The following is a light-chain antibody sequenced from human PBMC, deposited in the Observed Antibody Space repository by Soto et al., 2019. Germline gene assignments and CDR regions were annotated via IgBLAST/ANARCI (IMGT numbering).Light chain of an antibody. J-gene: IGKJ1*01. V-gene: IGKV4-1*01. Sequence: DVVMTQSPDSLAVSLGERATINCKSSQSILHSPTHNNYLAWYQKKPGQPPKLLIYWASSRESGVPDRFSGSGYGTDFTLTINSLQDEDAADYYCHLYFSLLRTFGQGTNVEIK. CDR1: QSILHSPTHNNY. CDR3: HLYFSLLRT. CDR2: WAS.